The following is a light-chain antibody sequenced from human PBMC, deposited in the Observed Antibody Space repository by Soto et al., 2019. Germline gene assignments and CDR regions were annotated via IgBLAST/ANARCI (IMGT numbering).Light chain of an antibody. CDR2: EVS. CDR3: SSYAGSTMGV. Sequence: QSALTQPPSASGSPGQSVTISCTGTSSDVGGYNYVSWYQQHPGKAPKLMIYEVSTRPSGVPDRFSGSKSGNTASLTVSGLQAEDEADYYCSSYAGSTMGVFGGGTKLTVL. J-gene: IGLJ3*02. V-gene: IGLV2-8*01. CDR1: SSDVGGYNY.